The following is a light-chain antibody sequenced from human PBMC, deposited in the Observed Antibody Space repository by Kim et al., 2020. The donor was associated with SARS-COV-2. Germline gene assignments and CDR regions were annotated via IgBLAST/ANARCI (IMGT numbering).Light chain of an antibody. CDR2: DTS. J-gene: IGLJ3*02. CDR3: LLSYSDTLV. CDR1: TGAVTSGHY. V-gene: IGLV7-46*01. Sequence: QAVVTQEPSLTVSPGGTVTPTCGSSTGAVTSGHYSYWLQQKPGQVPRTLIYDTSNKHSWTPARFSGSLLGGKAALTLSGAQPEDEAEYYCLLSYSDTLVFGGGTQLTVL.